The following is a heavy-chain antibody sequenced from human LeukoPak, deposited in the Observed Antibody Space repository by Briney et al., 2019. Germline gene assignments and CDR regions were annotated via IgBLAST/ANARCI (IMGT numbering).Heavy chain of an antibody. Sequence: GGSLRLSCAASGFTFSSYAMHWVRQAPGKGLEWVAVISYDGSNKYYADSVKGRFTISRDNSKNPLYLQMNSLRAEDTAVYYCARDPDYSSSWYGVFDYWGQGTLVTVSS. CDR3: ARDPDYSSSWYGVFDY. V-gene: IGHV3-30-3*01. CDR1: GFTFSSYA. D-gene: IGHD6-13*01. J-gene: IGHJ4*02. CDR2: ISYDGSNK.